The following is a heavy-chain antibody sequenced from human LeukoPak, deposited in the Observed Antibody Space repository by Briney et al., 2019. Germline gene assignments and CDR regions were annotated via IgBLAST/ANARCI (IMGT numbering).Heavy chain of an antibody. V-gene: IGHV4-34*01. Sequence: SETLSLTCAVYGGSFSGYYWSWIRQPPGKGLEWIGEINHSGSTNYNPSLKSRVTISVDTSKNQFSLKLSSVTAADTAVYYCARPRRAGTKYDAFGIWGQGTMVTVSS. CDR3: ARPRRAGTKYDAFGI. CDR2: INHSGST. J-gene: IGHJ3*02. CDR1: GGSFSGYY. D-gene: IGHD6-19*01.